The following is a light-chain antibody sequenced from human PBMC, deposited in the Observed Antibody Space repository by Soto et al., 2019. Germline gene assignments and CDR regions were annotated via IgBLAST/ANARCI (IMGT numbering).Light chain of an antibody. CDR1: QSVSTNF. CDR3: QQYGRTSWT. J-gene: IGKJ1*01. Sequence: EIVLTQSPGTLSLSPGEGATLSCRASQSVSTNFFAWYQQKPGQAPRLLIYGASTMATDIPDRFSGSGSGTDFTLTISRQEPEDFAVYYCQQYGRTSWTFCQGTKVEI. CDR2: GAS. V-gene: IGKV3-20*01.